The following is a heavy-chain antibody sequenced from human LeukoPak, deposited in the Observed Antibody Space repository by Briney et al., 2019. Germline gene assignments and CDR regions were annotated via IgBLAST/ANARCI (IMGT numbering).Heavy chain of an antibody. CDR3: AKDTYYYDSSGYSGY. D-gene: IGHD3-22*01. CDR2: IRHDGSNK. CDR1: GFTFSSYG. J-gene: IGHJ4*02. Sequence: GGSLRLSCAASGFTFSSYGMHWVRQAPDKGLEWVAFIRHDGSNKYYADSVKGRFTISRDNSKNTLYLQMNSLRAEDTAVYYCAKDTYYYDSSGYSGYWGQGTLVTVSS. V-gene: IGHV3-30*02.